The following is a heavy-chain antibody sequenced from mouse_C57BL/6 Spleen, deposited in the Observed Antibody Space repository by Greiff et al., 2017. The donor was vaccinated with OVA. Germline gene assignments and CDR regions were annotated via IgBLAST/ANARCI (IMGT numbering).Heavy chain of an antibody. CDR2: IYPGDGDT. CDR1: GYAFSSSW. CDR3: AREGYSNHFDY. V-gene: IGHV1-82*01. D-gene: IGHD2-5*01. Sequence: LVESGPELVKPGASVKISCKASGYAFSSSWMNWVKQRPGKGLEWIGRIYPGDGDTNYNGKFKGKATLTADKSSSTAYMQLSSLTSEDAAVYFCAREGYSNHFDYWGQGTTLTVSS. J-gene: IGHJ2*01.